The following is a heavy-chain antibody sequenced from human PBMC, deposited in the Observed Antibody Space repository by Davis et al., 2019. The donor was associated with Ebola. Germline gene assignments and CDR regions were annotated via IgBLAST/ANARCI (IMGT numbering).Heavy chain of an antibody. Sequence: GESLKISCAASGFTFSSYSMNWVRQAPGKGLEWVSYISSSSSTIYYADSVKGRFTISSDNAKNSLYLQMNSLRDEDTAVYYCARGPLTAMVWEGHFDYWGQGSLVTVSS. CDR1: GFTFSSYS. CDR2: ISSSSSTI. J-gene: IGHJ4*02. D-gene: IGHD5-18*01. CDR3: ARGPLTAMVWEGHFDY. V-gene: IGHV3-48*02.